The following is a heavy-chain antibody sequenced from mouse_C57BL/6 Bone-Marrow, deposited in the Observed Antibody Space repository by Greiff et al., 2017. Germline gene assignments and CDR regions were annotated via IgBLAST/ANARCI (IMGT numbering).Heavy chain of an antibody. V-gene: IGHV1-69*01. CDR1: GYTFTSYW. CDR2: IDPSDSYT. D-gene: IGHD2-3*01. J-gene: IGHJ3*01. CDR3: ARDGYYPPWFAY. Sequence: VQLQQPGAELVMPGASVKLSCKASGYTFTSYWMHWVKQRPGQGLEWIGEIDPSDSYTIYNPQFKGKSTLTVDKSSSTAYMQLSSLTSEDSAVYYCARDGYYPPWFAYWGQGTLVTVSA.